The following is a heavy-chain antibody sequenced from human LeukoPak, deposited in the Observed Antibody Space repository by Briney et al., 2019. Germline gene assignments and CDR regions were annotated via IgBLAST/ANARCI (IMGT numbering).Heavy chain of an antibody. CDR1: GFTFSSYS. D-gene: IGHD3-10*01. CDR2: ISSSSSTI. J-gene: IGHJ4*02. CDR3: ARGERWFGERGSPYYFDY. V-gene: IGHV3-48*04. Sequence: GGSLRLSCAASGFTFSSYSMNWVRQAPGKGLEWASYISSSSSTIYYADSVKGRFTISRDNAKNSLYLQMNSLRAEDTAVYYCARGERWFGERGSPYYFDYWGQGTLVTVSS.